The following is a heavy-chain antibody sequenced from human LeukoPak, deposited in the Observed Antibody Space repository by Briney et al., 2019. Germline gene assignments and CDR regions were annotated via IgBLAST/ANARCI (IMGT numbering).Heavy chain of an antibody. CDR3: VRGPDEQWLVPFDY. CDR1: GGSISSGSYY. J-gene: IGHJ4*02. D-gene: IGHD6-19*01. V-gene: IGHV4-61*02. CDR2: IYTSGSS. Sequence: SQTLSLTCTVSGGSISSGSYYWSWIRQPAGKGLEWIGRIYTSGSSNYNPSLKSRVTISVDTSKNQFSLKLSSVTAADTAVYYRVRGPDEQWLVPFDYWGQGTLVTVSS.